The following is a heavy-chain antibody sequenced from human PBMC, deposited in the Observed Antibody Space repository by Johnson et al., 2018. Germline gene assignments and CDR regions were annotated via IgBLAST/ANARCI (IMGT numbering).Heavy chain of an antibody. D-gene: IGHD3/OR15-3a*01. J-gene: IGHJ4*02. CDR3: ARERTGYYPHC. CDR2: ISYAGSAQ. CDR1: GFSFSDYA. V-gene: IGHV3-30-3*01. Sequence: QVQLVESGGGVVQXGTSLRLXCAASGFSFSDYALLWVRQAPGRGLAWVALISYAGSAQYYTDSVRGRFTISRDDSKNTLYLQMNSLRNEDTAVYYCARERTGYYPHCWGQGALVTVSS.